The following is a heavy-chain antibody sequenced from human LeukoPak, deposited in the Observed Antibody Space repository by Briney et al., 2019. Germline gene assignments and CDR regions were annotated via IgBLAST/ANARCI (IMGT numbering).Heavy chain of an antibody. J-gene: IGHJ6*02. CDR1: GFNFSSYW. Sequence: GGSPRLSCIASGFNFSSYWMSWVRQAPGKGLEWVANIKQDGSEKHYVESVKGRFTISRDNAKNSLCLQMNSLRGEDTAVYYCARDMKLELPASSGYCYGMDVWGQGTTVTVSS. CDR3: ARDMKLELPASSGYCYGMDV. V-gene: IGHV3-7*01. CDR2: IKQDGSEK. D-gene: IGHD1-7*01.